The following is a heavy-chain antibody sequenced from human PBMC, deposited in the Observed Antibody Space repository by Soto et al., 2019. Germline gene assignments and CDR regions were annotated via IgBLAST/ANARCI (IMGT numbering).Heavy chain of an antibody. V-gene: IGHV2-5*02. D-gene: IGHD6-13*01. Sequence: QITLKESGPTLVKPTQTLTLTCTFSGFSLSTSGVGVGWIRQPPGKALEWLALIYWDDDKRYSPSLKSRLTITKDNSKNQVVLTMTNMDPVDTATYYWAHSGLAAAGTGGYYFDYWGQGTLVTVSS. CDR1: GFSLSTSGVG. J-gene: IGHJ4*02. CDR3: AHSGLAAAGTGGYYFDY. CDR2: IYWDDDK.